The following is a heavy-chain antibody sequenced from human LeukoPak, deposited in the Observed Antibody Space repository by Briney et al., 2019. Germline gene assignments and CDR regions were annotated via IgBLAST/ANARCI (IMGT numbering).Heavy chain of an antibody. Sequence: SETLSLTCTVSGGSISSSSYYWGWIRQPPGKGLEWIGSIYYSGSTYHNPSLKSRVTISVDTSKNQFSLKLSSVTAADTAVYYCATVRGYSGYVGENGFDYWGQGTLVTVSS. J-gene: IGHJ4*02. CDR3: ATVRGYSGYVGENGFDY. V-gene: IGHV4-39*01. CDR2: IYYSGST. CDR1: GGSISSSSYY. D-gene: IGHD5-12*01.